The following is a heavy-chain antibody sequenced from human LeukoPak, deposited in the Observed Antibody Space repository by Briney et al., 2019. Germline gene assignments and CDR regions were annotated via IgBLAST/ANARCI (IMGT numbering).Heavy chain of an antibody. V-gene: IGHV1-18*01. CDR2: ISAYNGST. D-gene: IGHD2-15*01. CDR1: GYTFTSYG. CDR3: ARDQDIVVVVAATQVYYMDV. Sequence: GASVKVSCKASGYTFTSYGISWVRQAPGQGLEWMGWISAYNGSTNYAQKLQGRVTMTTDTSTSTAYMELRSLRSDDTAVYYCARDQDIVVVVAATQVYYMDVWGKGTTVTVSS. J-gene: IGHJ6*03.